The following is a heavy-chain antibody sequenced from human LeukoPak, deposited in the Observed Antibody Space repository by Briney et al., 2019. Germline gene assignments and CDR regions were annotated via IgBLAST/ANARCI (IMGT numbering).Heavy chain of an antibody. Sequence: GGSLRLSCQATGFIFNTYAMHWVRQAPGKGLEWVAVISYDGSNKYYADSVKGRFTISRDNSKNTLYLQMNSLRAEDTAVYYCARELHSGSFDYWGQGTLVTVSS. CDR1: GFIFNTYA. D-gene: IGHD5-12*01. CDR2: ISYDGSNK. J-gene: IGHJ4*02. CDR3: ARELHSGSFDY. V-gene: IGHV3-30-3*01.